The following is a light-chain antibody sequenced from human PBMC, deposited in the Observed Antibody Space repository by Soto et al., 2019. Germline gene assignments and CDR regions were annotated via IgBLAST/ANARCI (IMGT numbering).Light chain of an antibody. J-gene: IGKJ1*01. V-gene: IGKV3-20*01. Sequence: ESVLTQSPGTLSLSPGERATVSCRASQSVSSNYLAWYQQKPGQAPRLLIYGASTRANGIPDRFSGSGSETDFTLPISRLEPEDSAVYYCQQYGSSPTWTFGPGTKVEIK. CDR1: QSVSSNY. CDR3: QQYGSSPTWT. CDR2: GAS.